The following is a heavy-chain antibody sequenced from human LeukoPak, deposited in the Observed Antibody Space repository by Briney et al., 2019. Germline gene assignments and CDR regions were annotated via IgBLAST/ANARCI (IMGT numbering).Heavy chain of an antibody. D-gene: IGHD3-9*01. CDR1: GYIFTNYW. Sequence: GESLKISCKGSGYIFTNYWIGWVRQMPGKGLEWMGIIYPGDSDTRYSPSFQGQVTISADKSISTAYLQWSSLKASDTAMYYCARVNDLLTGYSWFDPWGQGTLVTVSS. J-gene: IGHJ5*02. CDR3: ARVNDLLTGYSWFDP. V-gene: IGHV5-51*01. CDR2: IYPGDSDT.